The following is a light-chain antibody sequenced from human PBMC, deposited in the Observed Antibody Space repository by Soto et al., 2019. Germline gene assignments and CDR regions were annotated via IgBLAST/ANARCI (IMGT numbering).Light chain of an antibody. V-gene: IGKV3-20*01. CDR2: GGS. CDR1: QSVSSNH. J-gene: IGKJ4*01. CDR3: QQFSSYPLT. Sequence: EIVFTQSPATPSLSPGERATLSCRASQSVSSNHLAWYQQKPGQAPRLLIYGGSSRATGIPARISGSGSGTDFTLTISSLEPEDFAVYYCQQFSSYPLTFGGGTKVDIK.